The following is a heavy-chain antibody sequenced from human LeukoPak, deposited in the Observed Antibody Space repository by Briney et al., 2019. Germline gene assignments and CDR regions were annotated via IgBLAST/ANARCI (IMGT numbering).Heavy chain of an antibody. CDR2: MNPNSGNT. D-gene: IGHD2-8*02. Sequence: ASVKVSCKASGYTFTSYDINWVRQATGQGLEWMGWMNPNSGNTGYAQKFQGRVTMTRNTSISTAYMELRSLRSEDTAVYYCARGSPGGNWFDPWGQGTLVTVSS. CDR1: GYTFTSYD. J-gene: IGHJ5*02. CDR3: ARGSPGGNWFDP. V-gene: IGHV1-8*01.